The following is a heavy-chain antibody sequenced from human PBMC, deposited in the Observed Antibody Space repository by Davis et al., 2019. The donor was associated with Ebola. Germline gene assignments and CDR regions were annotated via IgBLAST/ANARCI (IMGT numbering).Heavy chain of an antibody. D-gene: IGHD2-21*02. J-gene: IGHJ6*03. V-gene: IGHV3-53*01. Sequence: PGGSLRLSCAASGFTVSSNYMSWVRQAPGKGLEWVSVIYSGGSTYYADSVKGRFTISRDNSKNTLYLQMNSLRAEDTAVYYCASGPMTFHYYMDVWGKGTTVTVSS. CDR3: ASGPMTFHYYMDV. CDR2: IYSGGST. CDR1: GFTVSSNY.